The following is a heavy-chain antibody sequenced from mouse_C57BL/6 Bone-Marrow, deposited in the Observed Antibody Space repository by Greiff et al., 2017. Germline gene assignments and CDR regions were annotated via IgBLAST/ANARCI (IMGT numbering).Heavy chain of an antibody. D-gene: IGHD2-9*01. Sequence: EVQLQQSGAELVRPGASVKLSCTASGFNFKDDYIHWVKQKPEQGLEWIGWIDPETGDTEYASKFQGKATITSDTSSNTAYLQLSSLTSDDTAVYCCSSFGCDYVDFWGQGTPLTVAS. CDR3: SSFGCDYVDF. V-gene: IGHV14-4*01. CDR1: GFNFKDDY. CDR2: IDPETGDT. J-gene: IGHJ2*01.